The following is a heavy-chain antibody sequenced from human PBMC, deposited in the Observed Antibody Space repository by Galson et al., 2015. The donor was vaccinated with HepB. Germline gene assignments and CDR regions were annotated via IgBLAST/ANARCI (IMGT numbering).Heavy chain of an antibody. CDR1: GFTFGDYA. V-gene: IGHV3-49*03. D-gene: IGHD2-15*01. CDR3: TRDRPWWQPHFNDAFDI. Sequence: SLRLSCAASGFTFGDYAMSWFRQAPGKGLEWVGFIRSKAYGGTTEYAASVKGRFTISRDDSKSIAYLQMNSLKTEDTAVYYCTRDRPWWQPHFNDAFDIWGQGTMVTVSS. J-gene: IGHJ3*02. CDR2: IRSKAYGGTT.